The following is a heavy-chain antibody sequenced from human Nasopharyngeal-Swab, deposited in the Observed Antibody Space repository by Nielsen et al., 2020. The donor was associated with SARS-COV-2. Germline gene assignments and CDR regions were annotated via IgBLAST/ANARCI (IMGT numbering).Heavy chain of an antibody. CDR3: ARGRRITTPYGMDV. CDR1: GFTVSSNY. D-gene: IGHD3-16*01. Sequence: GSLRLSCAASGFTVSSNYMSWIRQPPGKGLEWIGEINHSGSTNYNPPLKSRVTISVDTSKNQFSLKLSSVTAADTAVYYCARGRRITTPYGMDVWGQGTTVTVSS. V-gene: IGHV4-34*01. CDR2: INHSGST. J-gene: IGHJ6*02.